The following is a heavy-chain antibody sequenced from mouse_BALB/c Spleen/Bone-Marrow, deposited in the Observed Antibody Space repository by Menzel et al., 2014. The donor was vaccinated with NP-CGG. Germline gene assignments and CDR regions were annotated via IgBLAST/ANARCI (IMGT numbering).Heavy chain of an antibody. J-gene: IGHJ2*01. CDR1: GFTFTDYY. CDR3: ARDGYDDY. Sequence: EVQVVESGGGLVQPGGSLRLSCATSGFTFTDYYMSWVRQPPGKALEWLGFIRNKANGYTTEYSASVKGRFTISRDNSQSILYLQMNTLRAEDSATYCCARDGYDDYWGQGTTLTVSS. V-gene: IGHV7-3*02. CDR2: IRNKANGYTT. D-gene: IGHD2-2*01.